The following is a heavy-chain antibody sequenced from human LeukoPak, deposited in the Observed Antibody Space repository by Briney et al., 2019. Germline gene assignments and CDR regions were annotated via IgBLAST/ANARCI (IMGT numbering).Heavy chain of an antibody. CDR1: GYAFGFYG. Sequence: GASVTVSCKASGYAFGFYGISWVRQAPGQGLEWMGWISVNNDNTHYAQKFQGRVTMTTDTSTSTAYMEVRSLRSDDTAIYYCQRITIFGVVIDFDYWGQGTLVTVSS. J-gene: IGHJ4*02. CDR2: ISVNNDNT. D-gene: IGHD3-3*01. V-gene: IGHV1-18*01. CDR3: QRITIFGVVIDFDY.